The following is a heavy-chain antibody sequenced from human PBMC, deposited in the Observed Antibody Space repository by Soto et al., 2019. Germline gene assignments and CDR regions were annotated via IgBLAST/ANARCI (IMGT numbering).Heavy chain of an antibody. J-gene: IGHJ5*02. CDR2: IYYSGST. CDR3: ARDRLANWFDP. CDR1: GGSISTYY. Sequence: SSANRSITCTVSGGSISTYYWSWIRQPPGKGLEWIGCIYYSGSTNYNPSLKSRVTISLDTSKNQFSLKLSSVTAADTAVYYCARDRLANWFDPWGQGTLVTVSS. D-gene: IGHD3-9*01. V-gene: IGHV4-59*01.